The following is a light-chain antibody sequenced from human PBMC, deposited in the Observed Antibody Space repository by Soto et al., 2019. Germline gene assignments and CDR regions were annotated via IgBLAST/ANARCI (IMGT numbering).Light chain of an antibody. CDR1: SSDVGGYDY. J-gene: IGLJ1*01. V-gene: IGLV2-8*01. CDR2: EVS. Sequence: QSVLTQPPSASGSPGQSVTISCTGTSSDVGGYDYVSWYQQHPGKAPKLMILEVSKRPSGVPDRFSGSKSGNTASLTVSGLQAEDEADYYCSSYAGNTKGVFGTGTRSPS. CDR3: SSYAGNTKGV.